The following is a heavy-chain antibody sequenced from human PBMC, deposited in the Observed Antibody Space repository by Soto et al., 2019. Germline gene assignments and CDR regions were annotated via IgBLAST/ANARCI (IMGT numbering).Heavy chain of an antibody. V-gene: IGHV3-30-3*01. D-gene: IGHD1-7*01. Sequence: QVQLVESEGGVVQPGRSLRLSCAASGFTFSSYAMHWVRQAPGKGLEWVAVISYDGSNKYYADSVKGRFTISRDNSKNTQYLQMNSLRAEDTAVYYCAREYGITGTTFDYWGQGTLVTVSS. J-gene: IGHJ4*02. CDR1: GFTFSSYA. CDR2: ISYDGSNK. CDR3: AREYGITGTTFDY.